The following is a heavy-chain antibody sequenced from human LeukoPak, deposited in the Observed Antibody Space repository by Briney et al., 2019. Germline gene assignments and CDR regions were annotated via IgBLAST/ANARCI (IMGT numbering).Heavy chain of an antibody. V-gene: IGHV3-48*03. CDR2: ISSSGSTI. CDR1: GFTFSSYE. D-gene: IGHD3-3*01. CDR3: ARDFRSLYYFDY. J-gene: IGHJ4*02. Sequence: PGGSLRLSCAASGFTFSSYEMNWVRQAPGKGLEWVSYISSSGSTIYYADSVKGRFTISRDNAKNSLYLQMNSLRDEDTAVYYCARDFRSLYYFDYWGQGTLVTVSS.